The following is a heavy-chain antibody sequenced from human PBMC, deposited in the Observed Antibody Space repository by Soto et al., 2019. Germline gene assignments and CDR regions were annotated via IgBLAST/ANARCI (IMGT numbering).Heavy chain of an antibody. Sequence: QVQLVESGGGVVQPGRSLRLSCAASGFTFSSYGMHWVRQAPGKGLQWVAVISYDGNNKYYADSVKGRFTISRDNSKNTMYLQMNSLIDEDTAVYYCAKSVYNWNDGFFDYWGQGTLVSVSS. CDR3: AKSVYNWNDGFFDY. J-gene: IGHJ4*02. CDR1: GFTFSSYG. V-gene: IGHV3-30*18. D-gene: IGHD1-1*01. CDR2: ISYDGNNK.